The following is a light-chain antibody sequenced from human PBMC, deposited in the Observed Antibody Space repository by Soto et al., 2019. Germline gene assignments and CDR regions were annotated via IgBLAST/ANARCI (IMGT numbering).Light chain of an antibody. V-gene: IGKV3-15*01. J-gene: IGKJ1*01. CDR2: DTS. Sequence: EVGKRQYPATLAVSPEEGATLSCRASQGIGDTLAWYQHKPGQTPRLLIYDTSTRATGVPTRFTGSGSGTDFTLTISRLEPEDFAVYFCQQHRTFGQGSK. CDR1: QGIGDT. CDR3: QQHRT.